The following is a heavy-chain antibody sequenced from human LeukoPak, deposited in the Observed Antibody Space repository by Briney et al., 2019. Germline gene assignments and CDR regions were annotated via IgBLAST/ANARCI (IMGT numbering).Heavy chain of an antibody. D-gene: IGHD4-17*01. Sequence: SETLSLTCTVSGGSISSGSYYWSWIRQPAGKGLEWIGRIYTSGSTNYNPSLKSRVTISVDMSKNQFSLKLSSVTAADTAVYYCARGGPAGYGDPLYYYYGMDVWGQGTTVTVSS. V-gene: IGHV4-61*02. CDR1: GGSISSGSYY. J-gene: IGHJ6*02. CDR2: IYTSGST. CDR3: ARGGPAGYGDPLYYYYGMDV.